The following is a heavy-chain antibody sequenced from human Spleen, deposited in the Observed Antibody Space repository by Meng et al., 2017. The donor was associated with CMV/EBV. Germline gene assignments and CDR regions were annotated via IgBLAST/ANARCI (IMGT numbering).Heavy chain of an antibody. CDR1: GLSVRDDY. CDR3: AKGSTPACPDY. CDR2: IYSGGSK. V-gene: IGHV3-66*02. D-gene: IGHD2-15*01. J-gene: IGHJ4*02. Sequence: GESLKISCAASGLSVRDDYMSWVRLAPGKGLEWVSVIYSGGSKLYADSVKGRFTISRDNSKNTVYLQMNSLRVEDTAVYYCAKGSTPACPDYWGQGTLVTVSS.